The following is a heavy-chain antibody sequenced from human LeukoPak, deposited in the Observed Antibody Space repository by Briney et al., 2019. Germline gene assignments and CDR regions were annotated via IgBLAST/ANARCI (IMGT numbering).Heavy chain of an antibody. CDR2: IKQDGSDK. V-gene: IGHV3-7*03. D-gene: IGHD6-19*01. Sequence: GGSLRLSCTASGFNLSYYSMSWVRQAPGKGLEWVANIKQDGSDKHYVDSVKGRFTISRDNSKNTLYLQMNSLRAEDTAVYYCAREINSSGYDWGQGTLVTVSS. CDR1: GFNLSYYS. CDR3: AREINSSGYD. J-gene: IGHJ4*02.